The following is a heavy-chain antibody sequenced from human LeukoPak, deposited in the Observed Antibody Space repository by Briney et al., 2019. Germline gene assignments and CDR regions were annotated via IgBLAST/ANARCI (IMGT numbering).Heavy chain of an antibody. CDR3: ARPKRQGSSDGFDI. CDR1: AYSFITYW. V-gene: IGHV5-51*01. J-gene: IGHJ3*02. Sequence: GESLKISCKASAYSFITYWIGWVRQMPGKGLEWMGIIYPGDSDTRYSTSFQGQVTISADKSISTAYVQWSSLKASDTAMYYCARPKRQGSSDGFDIWGQGTMVTVSS. CDR2: IYPGDSDT. D-gene: IGHD1-26*01.